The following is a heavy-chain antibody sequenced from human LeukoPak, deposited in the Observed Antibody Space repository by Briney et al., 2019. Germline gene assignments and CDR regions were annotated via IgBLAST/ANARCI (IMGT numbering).Heavy chain of an antibody. Sequence: AGGSLRLSCAASGFTFSSYSMNWVRQAPGKGLEWVSSISSSSSYIYYADSVKGRFTISRDNAKNSLYLQMNSLRAEDTAVYYCARDRHSSRSLPLNYFDYWGQGTLVRVSS. CDR2: ISSSSSYI. D-gene: IGHD6-13*01. J-gene: IGHJ4*02. V-gene: IGHV3-21*01. CDR1: GFTFSSYS. CDR3: ARDRHSSRSLPLNYFDY.